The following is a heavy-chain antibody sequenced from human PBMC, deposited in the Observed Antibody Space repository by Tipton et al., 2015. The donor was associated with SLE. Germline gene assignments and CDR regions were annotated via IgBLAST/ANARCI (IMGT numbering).Heavy chain of an antibody. V-gene: IGHV4-59*01. D-gene: IGHD4-17*01. CDR1: GGSISTYY. CDR3: ARSTTTMNLPRFDF. Sequence: TLSLTCTVSGGSISTYYWNWIRQPPGKGLEWLGYISYGNTKYNPSLRSRLTISVDTSKNQFSLRLSSVTAADTAVYFCARSTTTMNLPRFDFWGLGTLVTVSS. J-gene: IGHJ4*02. CDR2: ISYGNT.